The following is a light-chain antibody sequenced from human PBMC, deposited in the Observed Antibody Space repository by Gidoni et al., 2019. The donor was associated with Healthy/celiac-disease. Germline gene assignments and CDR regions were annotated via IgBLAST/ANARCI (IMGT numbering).Light chain of an antibody. V-gene: IGLV1-40*01. J-gene: IGLJ2*01. CDR3: QSYDSSLSGSKVV. CDR2: GNS. CDR1: SPNIGAGYD. Sequence: QSVLTQPPSVSGAPGHRVTISCTGSSPNIGAGYDVHWYQQLPGTAPKLLIYGNSNRPSGVPDRFSGSKSGTSASLAITGLQAEDEADYYCQSYDSSLSGSKVVFGGGTKLTVL.